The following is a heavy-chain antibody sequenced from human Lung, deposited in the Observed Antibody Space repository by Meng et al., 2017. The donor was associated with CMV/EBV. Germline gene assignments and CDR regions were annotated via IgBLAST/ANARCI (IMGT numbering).Heavy chain of an antibody. CDR2: IYYSGST. J-gene: IGHJ4*02. CDR3: AITYSSSWYVY. V-gene: IGHV4-61*01. Sequence: SETLSLTCTVSGGSVSSGSYYWSWIRQPPGKGLEWIGYIYYSGSTNYNPSLKSRVTISVDTSKNQFSLKLSSVTAADTAVYYCAITYSSSWYVYWGQGTLVTVSS. CDR1: GGSVSSGSYY. D-gene: IGHD6-13*01.